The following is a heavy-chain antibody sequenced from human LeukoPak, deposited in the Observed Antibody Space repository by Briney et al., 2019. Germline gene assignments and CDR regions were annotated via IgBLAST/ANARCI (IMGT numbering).Heavy chain of an antibody. J-gene: IGHJ4*02. V-gene: IGHV1-69*06. CDR2: IIPIFGTA. D-gene: IGHD1-26*01. Sequence: GASVKVSCKASGGTFSSYAISWVRQAPGQGLEWMGGIIPIFGTANYAQKFQGRVTMTEDTSTDTAYMELSSLRSEDTAVYYCATVGAGYFDYWGQGTLVTVSS. CDR3: ATVGAGYFDY. CDR1: GGTFSSYA.